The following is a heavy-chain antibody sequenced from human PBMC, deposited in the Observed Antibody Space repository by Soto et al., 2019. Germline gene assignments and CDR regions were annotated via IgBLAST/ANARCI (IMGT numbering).Heavy chain of an antibody. CDR3: ARALRELLTIYYFVS. V-gene: IGHV2-26*01. CDR2: IFWNNER. J-gene: IGHJ4*02. D-gene: IGHD1-26*01. CDR1: GFSLSKARMG. Sequence: QVTLKESGPVLVKPTETLTLTCTVSGFSLSKARMGVSWIRQPPGKALEWLAHIFWNNERTYNTSLKCRLTTSRDTYKSQVVLTITNLDPVDTGTYFCARALRELLTIYYFVSWGQGALVSVSS.